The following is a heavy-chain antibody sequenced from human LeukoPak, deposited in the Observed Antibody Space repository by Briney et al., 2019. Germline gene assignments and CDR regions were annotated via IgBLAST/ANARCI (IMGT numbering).Heavy chain of an antibody. CDR2: IRYDGSNK. CDR3: AKDRLRYCSSTSCRGGFDY. CDR1: GFTFSSYG. D-gene: IGHD2-2*01. J-gene: IGHJ4*02. V-gene: IGHV3-30*02. Sequence: PGGSLRLSCAASGFTFSSYGMHGVRQAPGKGLDWVACIRYDGSNKYYADSVKVRFTISKHNSKNTLSLQMNSLRAEDTAVYYCAKDRLRYCSSTSCRGGFDYWGQGTLVTVSS.